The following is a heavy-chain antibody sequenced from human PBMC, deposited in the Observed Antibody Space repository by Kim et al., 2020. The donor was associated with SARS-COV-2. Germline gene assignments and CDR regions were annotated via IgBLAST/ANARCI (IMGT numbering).Heavy chain of an antibody. CDR3: ARDGPYDFWSGYLLDYYYYMDV. D-gene: IGHD3-3*01. CDR1: GYTFTGYY. CDR2: INPNSGGT. Sequence: ASVKVSCKASGYTFTGYYMHWVRQAPGQGLEWMGRINPNSGGTNYAQKFQGRDTMTRDTSISTAYMELSRLRSDDTAVYYCARDGPYDFWSGYLLDYYYYMDVWGKGNTVTVSS. J-gene: IGHJ6*03. V-gene: IGHV1-2*06.